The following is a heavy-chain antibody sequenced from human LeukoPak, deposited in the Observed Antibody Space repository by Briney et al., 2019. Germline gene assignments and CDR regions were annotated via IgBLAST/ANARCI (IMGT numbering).Heavy chain of an antibody. Sequence: GASVKVSCKASGYTFTSYYMHWVRQAPGQGLEWMGIINPSGGSTSYAQKFQGRVTMTRDMSTSTVYMELSSLRSEDTAVYYCARAQGRWLQFDYWGQGTLVTVSS. CDR1: GYTFTSYY. D-gene: IGHD5-24*01. CDR3: ARAQGRWLQFDY. J-gene: IGHJ4*02. V-gene: IGHV1-46*01. CDR2: INPSGGST.